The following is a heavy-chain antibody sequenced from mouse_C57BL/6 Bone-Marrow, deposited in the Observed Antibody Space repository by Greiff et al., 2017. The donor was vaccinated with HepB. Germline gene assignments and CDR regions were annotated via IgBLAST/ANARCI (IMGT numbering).Heavy chain of an antibody. J-gene: IGHJ3*01. CDR2: SRNKANDYTT. V-gene: IGHV7-1*01. D-gene: IGHD2-4*01. CDR3: ARDDYDPFAY. Sequence: EVNVVESGGGLVQSGRSLRLSCATSGFTFSDFYMEWVRQAPGKGLEWIAASRNKANDYTTEYSASVKGRFIVSRDTSQSILYLQMNALRAEDTAIYYCARDDYDPFAYWGQGTLVTVSA. CDR1: GFTFSDFY.